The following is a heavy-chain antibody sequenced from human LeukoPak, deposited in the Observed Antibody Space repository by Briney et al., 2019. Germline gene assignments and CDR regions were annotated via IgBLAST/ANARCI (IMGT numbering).Heavy chain of an antibody. D-gene: IGHD2-8*01. V-gene: IGHV7-4-1*02. CDR3: ARGQLYCTNGVCYRYYFDY. J-gene: IGHJ4*02. Sequence: RQAPGQGLEWMGXINTDTGNPTYAQDFAGRFVFSLDTSVSTAYLQISSLKAEDTAVYYCARGQLYCTNGVCYRYYFDYWGQGTLVTVSS. CDR2: INTDTGNP.